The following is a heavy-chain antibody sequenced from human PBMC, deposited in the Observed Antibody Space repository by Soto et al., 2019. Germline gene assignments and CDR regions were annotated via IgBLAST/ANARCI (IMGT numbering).Heavy chain of an antibody. D-gene: IGHD6-13*01. Sequence: SGRLCMTCAEGGYAVSGSNWWGWKRQPPGKGLEWIGYIYYSGTTYYNPSLKSRVTMSVDTSKNQFSLKLTSVTAVDTAVYYCARPWYSSSWPLFAYWGQGTLVPVSS. CDR2: IYYSGTT. V-gene: IGHV4-28*01. CDR3: ARPWYSSSWPLFAY. J-gene: IGHJ4*02. CDR1: GYAVSGSNW.